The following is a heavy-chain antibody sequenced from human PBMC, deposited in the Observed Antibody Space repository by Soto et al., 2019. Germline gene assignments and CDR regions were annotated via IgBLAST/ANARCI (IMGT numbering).Heavy chain of an antibody. Sequence: TLSLTCTVSGGSMSSGGYDWSWIRQHPGKGLEWIGYIYYSGSTYYNPSLKSRVTISVDTSKKQFSLKLSSVTAADTAVYYCAHDGPAYGMDVWGQGTTVTVSS. J-gene: IGHJ6*02. CDR2: IYYSGST. D-gene: IGHD3-16*01. V-gene: IGHV4-31*03. CDR3: AHDGPAYGMDV. CDR1: GGSMSSGGYD.